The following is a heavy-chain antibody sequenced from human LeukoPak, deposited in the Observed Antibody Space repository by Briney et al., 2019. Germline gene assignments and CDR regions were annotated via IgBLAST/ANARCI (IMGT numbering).Heavy chain of an antibody. CDR3: ARDHSLSWFDP. CDR2: IWYDGSEK. Sequence: PGRSLRLSCAASGFTFSSYGIHWVRQAPGKGLEWVAVIWYDGSEKYYADSVKGRFTISRDNSKNTLYLQMNSLRAEDTAVYYCARDHSLSWFDPWGQGTLVTVSS. J-gene: IGHJ5*02. D-gene: IGHD1-26*01. CDR1: GFTFSSYG. V-gene: IGHV3-33*01.